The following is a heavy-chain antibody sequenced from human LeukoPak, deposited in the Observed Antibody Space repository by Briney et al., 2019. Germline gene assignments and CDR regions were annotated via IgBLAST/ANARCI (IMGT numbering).Heavy chain of an antibody. V-gene: IGHV3-30*18. J-gene: IGHJ4*02. CDR3: AKGYRRADY. CDR1: GFTSSSYG. Sequence: GGSWRLSCAASGFTSSSYGMDWVGQAPGKGLEWVAVISYDGSNKYYADSVKGRFTIYRDNSKTTLYLQMNSLRAEDTAVYYCAKGYRRADYWGQGPLITVSS. CDR2: ISYDGSNK. D-gene: IGHD2-2*02.